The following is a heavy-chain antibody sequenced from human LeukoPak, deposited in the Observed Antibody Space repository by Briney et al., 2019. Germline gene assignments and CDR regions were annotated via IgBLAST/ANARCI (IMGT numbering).Heavy chain of an antibody. D-gene: IGHD3-10*01. CDR2: IYHSGST. CDR1: GGSISSGGYS. J-gene: IGHJ4*02. Sequence: SQTLSLTCAVSGGSISSGGYSWSWIRQPPGKGLEWIGYIYHSGSTYYNPSLKSRVTISVDRSKNQFSLKLSSVTAADTAVYYCARGTMVRGVIILDYFDYWGQGTLVTVSS. V-gene: IGHV4-30-2*01. CDR3: ARGTMVRGVIILDYFDY.